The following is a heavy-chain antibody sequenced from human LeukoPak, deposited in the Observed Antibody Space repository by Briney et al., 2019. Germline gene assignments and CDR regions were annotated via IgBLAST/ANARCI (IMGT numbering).Heavy chain of an antibody. D-gene: IGHD5-18*01. J-gene: IGHJ6*04. Sequence: AGGSLRLSCAASGFTFSSYAMSWVRQAPGKGLEWVSYISSSSSTIYYADSVKGRFTISRDNAKNSLYLQMNSLRAEDTAVYYCAREDFVQLWSPRMDVWGKGTTVTVSS. CDR3: AREDFVQLWSPRMDV. V-gene: IGHV3-48*01. CDR2: ISSSSSTI. CDR1: GFTFSSYA.